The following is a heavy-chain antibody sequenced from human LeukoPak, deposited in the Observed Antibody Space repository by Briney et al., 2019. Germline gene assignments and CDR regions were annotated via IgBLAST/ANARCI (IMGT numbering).Heavy chain of an antibody. CDR1: GYTFTGYY. V-gene: IGHV1-2*02. J-gene: IGHJ4*02. Sequence: ASVKVSCKASGYTFTGYYMHWVRQAPGQGLEWMGWINPNSGGTNYAQKFQGRVTMTRDTSISAAYMELSRPRSDDTAVYYCAREADSSGWYKGPYFDYWGQGTLVTVSS. D-gene: IGHD6-19*01. CDR2: INPNSGGT. CDR3: AREADSSGWYKGPYFDY.